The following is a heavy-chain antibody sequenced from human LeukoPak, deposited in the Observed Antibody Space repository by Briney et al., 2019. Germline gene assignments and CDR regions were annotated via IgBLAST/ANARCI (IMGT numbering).Heavy chain of an antibody. CDR1: GGSISSYY. CDR2: IYYSGCT. J-gene: IGHJ3*02. V-gene: IGHV4-59*01. CDR3: AKSDPVLGGAFDI. Sequence: SETLSLTCTVSGGSISSYYWSWLRQPPGKGLEWIGYIYYSGCTNYNPSLKSRVTISVDTSKNQFSLKLSSVTASDTAVYYCAKSDPVLGGAFDIWGQGTMVTVSS. D-gene: IGHD3-10*01.